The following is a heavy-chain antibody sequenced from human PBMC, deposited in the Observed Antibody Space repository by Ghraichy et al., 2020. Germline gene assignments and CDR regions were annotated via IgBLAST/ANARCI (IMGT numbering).Heavy chain of an antibody. CDR3: ARDGPEMGGDYFDY. D-gene: IGHD5-24*01. Sequence: ASVKVSCKASGYTFTSYAMHWVRQAPGQRLEWMGWINAGNDYTKYSQKFQGRVTITRDTSASIAYMELSSLRSEDTAVYYCARDGPEMGGDYFDYWGQGTLVTVSS. V-gene: IGHV1-3*01. J-gene: IGHJ4*02. CDR2: INAGNDYT. CDR1: GYTFTSYA.